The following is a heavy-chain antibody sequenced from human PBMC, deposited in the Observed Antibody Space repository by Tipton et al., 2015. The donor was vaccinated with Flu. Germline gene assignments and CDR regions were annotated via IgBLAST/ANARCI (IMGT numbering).Heavy chain of an antibody. J-gene: IGHJ4*02. D-gene: IGHD4-17*01. CDR1: GYAFSTYG. CDR3: ARGPGTILQLARGDFDY. V-gene: IGHV1-18*01. CDR2: ISGYNGNT. Sequence: QMQLVQSGAEVKKPGASVKVSCKASGYAFSTYGINWVRQAPGQGLEWMGWISGYNGNTNYVQRLQGRVTMTTDTSTSTAYMELRSLRSDDTAVYYCARGPGTILQLARGDFDYWGQGTLVTVSS.